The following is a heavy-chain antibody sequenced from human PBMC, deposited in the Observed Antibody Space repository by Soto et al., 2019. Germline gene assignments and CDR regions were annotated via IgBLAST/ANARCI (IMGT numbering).Heavy chain of an antibody. V-gene: IGHV3-53*01. D-gene: IGHD4-17*01. CDR3: ARDIHDYGDYGY. Sequence: GGSLRLSCAASGFTVSSNYMTWVRQAPGKGLKWVPVIYEGGTTNYADYGKGRFTISRDNTKNTLYNQMDNLRAEDSAIYYCARDIHDYGDYGYWGQGT. CDR2: IYEGGTT. CDR1: GFTVSSNY. J-gene: IGHJ4*02.